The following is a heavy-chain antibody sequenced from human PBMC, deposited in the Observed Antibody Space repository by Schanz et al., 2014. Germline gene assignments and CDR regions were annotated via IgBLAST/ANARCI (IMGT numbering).Heavy chain of an antibody. J-gene: IGHJ3*02. Sequence: QVQLVQSGAEVKKPGASVKVSCKTSGYTFSSYGITWVRQAPGQGLEWMGWISAYNGNTNYAQKLQGRVTMTTDTSTGTAYMELRSLRSDDTALYYCTRGGYSYALSAFDIWGQGTMVTVSS. V-gene: IGHV1-18*01. CDR2: ISAYNGNT. D-gene: IGHD5-18*01. CDR1: GYTFSSYG. CDR3: TRGGYSYALSAFDI.